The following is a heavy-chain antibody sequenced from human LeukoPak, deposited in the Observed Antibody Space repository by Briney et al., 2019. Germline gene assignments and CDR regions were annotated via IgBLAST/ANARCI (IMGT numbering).Heavy chain of an antibody. CDR2: IYYSGST. D-gene: IGHD3-10*01. J-gene: IGHJ5*02. CDR1: GGSIGSYY. Sequence: SETLSLTCTVSGGSIGSYYWSWIRQPPGKGLEWIGYIYYSGSTNYNPSLKSRVTISVDTSKNQFSLKLSSVTAADTAVYYCARLEGFGWFDPWGQGTLVTVSS. V-gene: IGHV4-59*08. CDR3: ARLEGFGWFDP.